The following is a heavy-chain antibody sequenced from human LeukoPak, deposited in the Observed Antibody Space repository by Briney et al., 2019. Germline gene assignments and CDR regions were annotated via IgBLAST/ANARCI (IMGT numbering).Heavy chain of an antibody. CDR3: APYCSGGSCYRY. Sequence: GGSLRLSCVASGLTFSSYAMSWVRQAPGKGLEWVSTISVSGGSTYYADSVKGRFTISRDNSKNTLYLQMNSLRAEDTAVYYCAPYCSGGSCYRYWGQGTLVTVSP. CDR1: GLTFSSYA. J-gene: IGHJ4*02. V-gene: IGHV3-23*01. CDR2: ISVSGGST. D-gene: IGHD2-15*01.